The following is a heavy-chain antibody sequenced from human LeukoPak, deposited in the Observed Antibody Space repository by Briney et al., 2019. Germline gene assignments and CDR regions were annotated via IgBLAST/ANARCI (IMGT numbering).Heavy chain of an antibody. Sequence: SETLSLTCTVSGGSISSYYWSWIRQPPGKGLEWIGYIYYSGNTNYNPSLKSRVTISVDTSKNQFSLKLSSVTAADTAMYYCARGLPGGQLSRYDYWGQGTLVTVSS. CDR2: IYYSGNT. V-gene: IGHV4-59*01. D-gene: IGHD6-13*01. CDR1: GGSISSYY. J-gene: IGHJ4*02. CDR3: ARGLPGGQLSRYDY.